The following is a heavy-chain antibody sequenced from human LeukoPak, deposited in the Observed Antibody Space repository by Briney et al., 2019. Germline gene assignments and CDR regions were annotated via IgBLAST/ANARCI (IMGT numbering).Heavy chain of an antibody. Sequence: HAGGSLRLSCAASGFTFSNYEMNWVRQAPGKGLEWVSYISDSGTTIYYGDSVKGRFTISRDNAKNSLYLQMNSLRAEDTAVYYCAELGITMIGGVWGKGTTVTISS. CDR2: ISDSGTTI. D-gene: IGHD3-10*02. J-gene: IGHJ6*04. V-gene: IGHV3-48*03. CDR3: AELGITMIGGV. CDR1: GFTFSNYE.